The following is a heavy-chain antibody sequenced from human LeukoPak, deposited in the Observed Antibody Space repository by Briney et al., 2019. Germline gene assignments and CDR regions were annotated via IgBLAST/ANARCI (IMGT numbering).Heavy chain of an antibody. CDR3: ATLPRSSWYFFDS. CDR1: GYSFPSYW. J-gene: IGHJ4*02. D-gene: IGHD6-13*01. V-gene: IGHV5-10-1*01. CDR2: FDPSESYT. Sequence: GESLRISCKGSGYSFPSYWISWVRQMPGKGLEWMGRFDPSESYTNYSPSFQGHGTISADKSISTAYLQWSSLKASDTAMYYCATLPRSSWYFFDSWGQGTLVTVSS.